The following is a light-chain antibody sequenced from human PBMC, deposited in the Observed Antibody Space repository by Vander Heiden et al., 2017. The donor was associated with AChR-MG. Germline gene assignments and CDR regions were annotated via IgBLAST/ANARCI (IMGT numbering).Light chain of an antibody. CDR1: QGIRND. CDR2: AAS. Sequence: AIQMTQSPSSLSASVGDRVTITCRASQGIRNDLGWYQQKPGKAPKLLIYAASRLQSGVPSRFSGSGSGTDFTLTISSLQPEDFATYYSLQDYNYPRLTFGGGTKVEIK. V-gene: IGKV1-6*01. CDR3: LQDYNYPRLT. J-gene: IGKJ4*01.